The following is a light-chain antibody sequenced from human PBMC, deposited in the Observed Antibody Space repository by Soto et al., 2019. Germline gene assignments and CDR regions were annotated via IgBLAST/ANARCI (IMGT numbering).Light chain of an antibody. Sequence: QSALTQPASVSASPGQSITISCAGTSSDVGGWPHVSWYQQHPGKAPKLVIYEVSNRPSGVSSRFSGSTSGSTASLTISGLQAEDEADYYCSSYTSSSTLVFGGGTKLTVL. CDR3: SSYTSSSTLV. V-gene: IGLV2-14*01. J-gene: IGLJ2*01. CDR2: EVS. CDR1: SSDVGGWPH.